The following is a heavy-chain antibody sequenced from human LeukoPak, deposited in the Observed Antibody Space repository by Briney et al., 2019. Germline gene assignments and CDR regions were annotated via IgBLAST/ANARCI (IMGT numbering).Heavy chain of an antibody. Sequence: ASVKVSCKASGYTSTSYAMHWVRQAPGQRLEWMGWSNAGNGNTKYSQEFQGRVTITRDTSASTAYIELSSLRSEDMAVYYCARAYNYYDSSGYYLGYYFDYWGQGTLVTVSS. CDR2: SNAGNGNT. D-gene: IGHD3-22*01. V-gene: IGHV1-3*02. CDR1: GYTSTSYA. CDR3: ARAYNYYDSSGYYLGYYFDY. J-gene: IGHJ4*02.